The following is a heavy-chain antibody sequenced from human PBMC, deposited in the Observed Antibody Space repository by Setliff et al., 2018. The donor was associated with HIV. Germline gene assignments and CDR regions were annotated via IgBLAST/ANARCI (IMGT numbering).Heavy chain of an antibody. CDR2: INPNTGDT. J-gene: IGHJ4*02. CDR3: ARVSEFFASGSYYNPYFDL. Sequence: GASVKVSCKASCYTFNAYYIHWVRQAPGQGLEWMGRINPNTGDTNFAQMFQDRVTMTRDTSIATAYMELKRLKSDDTAVYYCARVSEFFASGSYYNPYFDLWGQGTLVTVSS. V-gene: IGHV1-2*06. D-gene: IGHD3-10*01. CDR1: CYTFNAYY.